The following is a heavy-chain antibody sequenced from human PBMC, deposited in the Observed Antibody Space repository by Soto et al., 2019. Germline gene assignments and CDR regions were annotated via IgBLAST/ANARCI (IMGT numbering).Heavy chain of an antibody. Sequence: RASVKVSCKASGYIFNKYGFNWVRQAPGQGLEWMGRISAFNGYTNLAQKFQGRLTLTTDASTNTAYMELSSLRSGDTATYFCARGRVVVVPAGTPDAFDVWGQGTMVTVSS. CDR1: GYIFNKYG. CDR2: ISAFNGYT. V-gene: IGHV1-18*01. J-gene: IGHJ3*01. CDR3: ARGRVVVVPAGTPDAFDV. D-gene: IGHD2-15*01.